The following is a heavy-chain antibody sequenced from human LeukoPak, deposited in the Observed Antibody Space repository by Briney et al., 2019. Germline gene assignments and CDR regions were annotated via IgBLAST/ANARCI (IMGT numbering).Heavy chain of an antibody. CDR2: INHSGST. CDR1: GGSFSGYY. CDR3: ARQGRYSSSRKTSFGY. D-gene: IGHD6-13*01. J-gene: IGHJ4*02. Sequence: PSETLSLTCAVYGGSFSGYYWSWIRQPPGKGLEWIGEINHSGSTNYNPSLKSRVTISVDTSKNQFSLKLSSVTAADTAVYYCARQGRYSSSRKTSFGYWGQGTLVTVSS. V-gene: IGHV4-34*01.